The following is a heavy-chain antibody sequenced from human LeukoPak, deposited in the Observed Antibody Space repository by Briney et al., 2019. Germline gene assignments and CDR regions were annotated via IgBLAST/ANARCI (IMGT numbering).Heavy chain of an antibody. CDR1: GFTFSSYS. V-gene: IGHV3-21*01. D-gene: IGHD2-15*01. CDR2: ISSSSSYI. Sequence: GGSLRLSCAASGFTFSSYSMNWVRQAPGKGPEWVSSISSSSSYIYYADSVKGRFTISRDNAKNSLYLQMNSLRAEDTAVYYCARDIAHLEPVVVAAATGFDYWGQGTLVTVSS. J-gene: IGHJ4*02. CDR3: ARDIAHLEPVVVAAATGFDY.